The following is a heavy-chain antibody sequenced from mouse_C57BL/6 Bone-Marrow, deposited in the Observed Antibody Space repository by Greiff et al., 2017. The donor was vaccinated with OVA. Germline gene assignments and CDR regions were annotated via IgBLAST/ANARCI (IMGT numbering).Heavy chain of an antibody. CDR1: GFSLTSYG. D-gene: IGHD2-3*01. J-gene: IGHJ1*03. CDR2: IWSGGST. V-gene: IGHV2-2*01. CDR3: ARNWDGYSLFDV. Sequence: VQLQQSGPGLVQPSQSLSITCTVSGFSLTSYGVHWVRQSPGKGLEWLGVIWSGGSTDYNAAFISRLSISKDNSTSQVFFQMNRLQADDTAIYYCARNWDGYSLFDVWGTGTTVTVSS.